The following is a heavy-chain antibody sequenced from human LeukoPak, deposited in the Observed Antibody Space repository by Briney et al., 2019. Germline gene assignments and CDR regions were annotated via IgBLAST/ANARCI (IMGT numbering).Heavy chain of an antibody. J-gene: IGHJ4*02. CDR2: ISGIGGGRT. Sequence: GGSLRLSCAASGFTFDDYAMNWVRQAPGKSLEWVSFISGIGGGRTYYAESVKGRFTISRDNSKNSLYLQMNSLRLGDTALYYCATDCSGDRCYSLWGQGTLVTVSS. D-gene: IGHD2-15*01. CDR1: GFTFDDYA. CDR3: ATDCSGDRCYSL. V-gene: IGHV3-43*02.